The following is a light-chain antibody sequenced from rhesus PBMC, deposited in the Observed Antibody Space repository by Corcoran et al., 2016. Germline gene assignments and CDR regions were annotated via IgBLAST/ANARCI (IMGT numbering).Light chain of an antibody. CDR1: QTLEHSDGKAY. CDR3: VQGTNLPYS. V-gene: IGKV2S8*01. Sequence: DIVMTQSPLSLPVTPGQSATIPCSSSQTLEHSDGKAYLSWLQQKPGHTPKGLFYQGSTRDTGDRDRCRGSGTGKNFTLKSNRVEAEGVGIYYCVQGTNLPYSFGQGTKVEI. CDR2: QGS. J-gene: IGKJ2*01.